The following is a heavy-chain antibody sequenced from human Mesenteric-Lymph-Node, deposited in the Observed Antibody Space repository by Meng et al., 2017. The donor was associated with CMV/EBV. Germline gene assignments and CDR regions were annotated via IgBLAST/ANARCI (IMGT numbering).Heavy chain of an antibody. CDR1: GFTFSDYY. D-gene: IGHD3-10*01. Sequence: GESLKISCAASGFTFSDYYMSWIRQAPGKGLEWVSYISSSGSTIYYADSVQGRVTISRDNAKNTLYLQMNSLRAEDTAVYYCARDRLGGSDNCFDIWGQGTMVTVSS. V-gene: IGHV3-11*01. CDR3: ARDRLGGSDNCFDI. CDR2: ISSSGSTI. J-gene: IGHJ3*02.